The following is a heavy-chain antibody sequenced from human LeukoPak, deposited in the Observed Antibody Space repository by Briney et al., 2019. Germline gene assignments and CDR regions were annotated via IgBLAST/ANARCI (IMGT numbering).Heavy chain of an antibody. J-gene: IGHJ3*02. CDR2: IYSGGTT. D-gene: IGHD2-15*01. V-gene: IGHV3-66*02. Sequence: PGGFLRLSCAASGFTVSRNHMNWVRQAPGKGLEWVSVIYSGGTTYYADTAKGRFTISRDSSKNTLYLQMNGLRTEDTAVYYCARDSSTDAFDIWGQGTMVTVSS. CDR3: ARDSSTDAFDI. CDR1: GFTVSRNH.